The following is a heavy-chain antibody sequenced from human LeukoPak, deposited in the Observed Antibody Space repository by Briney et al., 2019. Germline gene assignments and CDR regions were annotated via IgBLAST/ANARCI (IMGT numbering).Heavy chain of an antibody. D-gene: IGHD1-1*01. V-gene: IGHV3-15*01. CDR1: GFTFSSYW. CDR2: IKSKTDGGTA. Sequence: GGSLRLSCAASGFTFSSYWMHWVRQAPGKGLEWVGRIKSKTDGGTADYAAPVKGRFTISRDDSTNTLYLQMNSLKTEDAAVYYCTRYNYGTYYFDYWGQGTVVTVSS. CDR3: TRYNYGTYYFDY. J-gene: IGHJ4*02.